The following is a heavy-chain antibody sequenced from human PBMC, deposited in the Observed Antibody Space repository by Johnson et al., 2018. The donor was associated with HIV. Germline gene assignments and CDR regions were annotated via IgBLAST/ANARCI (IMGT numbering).Heavy chain of an antibody. CDR3: ARRGNYLADAFDI. CDR2: IRYDGSNK. CDR1: GFTFSSYG. J-gene: IGHJ3*02. V-gene: IGHV3-30*02. D-gene: IGHD1-7*01. Sequence: QVQLVESGGDLVQPGGSLRLSCAASGFTFSSYGMHWVRQAPGKGLEWVAFIRYDGSNKYYADSVKGRFTISRDNSKNTLYLQMNSLRAEDTAVYYCARRGNYLADAFDIWGQGTVVTVSS.